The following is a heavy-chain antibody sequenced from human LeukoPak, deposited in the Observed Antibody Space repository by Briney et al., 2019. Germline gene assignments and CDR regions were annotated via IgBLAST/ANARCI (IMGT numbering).Heavy chain of an antibody. CDR1: GGSISSYY. V-gene: IGHV4-4*07. D-gene: IGHD1-26*01. CDR2: IYTSGST. CDR3: ARERGGGSYYYYYMDV. Sequence: SETLSLTCTVSGGSISSYYWSWIRQPAGKGLEWIGRIYTSGSTNYNPSLKSRVTMSVDTSKNQFSLEMCFVPAPETAVYYCARERGGGSYYYYYMDVWGKGTTVTVSS. J-gene: IGHJ6*03.